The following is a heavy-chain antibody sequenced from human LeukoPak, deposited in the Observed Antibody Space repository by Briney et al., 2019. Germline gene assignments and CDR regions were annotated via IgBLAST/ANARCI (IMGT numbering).Heavy chain of an antibody. CDR1: GYTLTELS. CDR2: FDPEDGET. CDR3: ATLNSGWYYFDD. Sequence: ASVKVSCKVSGYTLTELSMHWVRQAPGKGLEWMGGFDPEDGETIYTQKFQGRVTMTEDTSTDTAYMELSSLRSEDTAVYYCATLNSGWYYFDDWGQGTLVTVSS. V-gene: IGHV1-24*01. J-gene: IGHJ4*02. D-gene: IGHD6-19*01.